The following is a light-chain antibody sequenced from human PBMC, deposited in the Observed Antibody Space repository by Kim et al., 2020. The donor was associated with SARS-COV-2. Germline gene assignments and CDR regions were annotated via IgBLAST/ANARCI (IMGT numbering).Light chain of an antibody. Sequence: LTQPASVSGSPGQSVTISCTGTSSDIGRYNYVSWYQQHPGKAPKLMIFDVSKRPSGVSNRFSGSKSGNTASLTISGLQAEDEADYYCSSYTSSTLGVFGGGTQLTVL. V-gene: IGLV2-14*01. CDR1: SSDIGRYNY. CDR3: SSYTSSTLGV. J-gene: IGLJ2*01. CDR2: DVS.